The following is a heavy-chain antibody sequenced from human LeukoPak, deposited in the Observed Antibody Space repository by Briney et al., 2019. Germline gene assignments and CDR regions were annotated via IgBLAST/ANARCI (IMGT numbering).Heavy chain of an antibody. CDR3: ARDRGDYYYDSSGEFDY. J-gene: IGHJ4*02. CDR2: INPNSGGT. Sequence: GASVKVSCKASGYTSTGYYMHWVRQAPGQGLEWMGWINPNSGGTNYAQKFQGRVTMTRDTSISTAYMELSRLRSDDTAVYYCARDRGDYYYDSSGEFDYWGQGTLVTVSS. V-gene: IGHV1-2*02. D-gene: IGHD3-22*01. CDR1: GYTSTGYY.